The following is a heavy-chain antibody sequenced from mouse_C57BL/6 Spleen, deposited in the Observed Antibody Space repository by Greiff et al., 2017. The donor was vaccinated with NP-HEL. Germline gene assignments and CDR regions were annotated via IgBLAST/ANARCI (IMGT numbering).Heavy chain of an antibody. J-gene: IGHJ3*01. D-gene: IGHD3-2*02. CDR1: GYTFTSYW. CDR3: ARYSSGYLAWFAY. V-gene: IGHV1-52*01. Sequence: QVQLKQPGAELVRPGSSVKLSCKASGYTFTSYWMHWVKQRPIQGLEWIGNIDPSDSETHYNQKFKDKATLTVDKSSSTAYMQLSSLTSEDSAVYYCARYSSGYLAWFAYWGQGTLVTVSA. CDR2: IDPSDSET.